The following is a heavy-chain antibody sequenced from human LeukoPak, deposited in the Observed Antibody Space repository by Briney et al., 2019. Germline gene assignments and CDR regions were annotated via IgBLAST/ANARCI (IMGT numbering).Heavy chain of an antibody. CDR3: ARVIAAAPQRDLGY. Sequence: ASVKVSCKASGYTFTGYYIQWVRQAPGQGLEWMGWINPNSGGTNYAQKFQGRVTMTRDTSISTAYMELSRLRSDDTAVYYCARVIAAAPQRDLGYWGQGTLVTVSS. CDR2: INPNSGGT. J-gene: IGHJ4*02. CDR1: GYTFTGYY. V-gene: IGHV1-2*02. D-gene: IGHD6-13*01.